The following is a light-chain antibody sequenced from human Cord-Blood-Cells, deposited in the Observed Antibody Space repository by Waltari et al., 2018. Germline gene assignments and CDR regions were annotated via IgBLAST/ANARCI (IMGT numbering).Light chain of an antibody. CDR1: KSVLYSSNNKNY. J-gene: IGKJ4*01. CDR3: QQYYSTPLT. Sequence: DIVMTQSPDSLAVSLGERATINCQSSKSVLYSSNNKNYLAWYQQKPGQPPKLLIYWASTRESGVPDRFSGSGSGTDFTLTISSLQAEDVAVYYCQQYYSTPLTFGGGTKVEIK. V-gene: IGKV4-1*01. CDR2: WAS.